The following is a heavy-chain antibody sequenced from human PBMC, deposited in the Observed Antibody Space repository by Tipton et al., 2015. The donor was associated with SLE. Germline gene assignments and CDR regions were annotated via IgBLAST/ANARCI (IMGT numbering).Heavy chain of an antibody. Sequence: TLSLTCSVSGASISTYYWGWIRQAPGKGLEWVGCMRHSGITNYNPSLKSRVAISVDKSKNQFSLKVNFVTAADTAVYYCARDAGPRDYFDFWGQGTLVTVSS. CDR2: MRHSGIT. J-gene: IGHJ4*02. CDR1: GASISTYY. CDR3: ARDAGPRDYFDF. V-gene: IGHV4-59*12.